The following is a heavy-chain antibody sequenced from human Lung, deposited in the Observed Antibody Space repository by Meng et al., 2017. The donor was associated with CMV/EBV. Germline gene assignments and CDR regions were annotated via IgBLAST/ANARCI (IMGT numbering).Heavy chain of an antibody. CDR2: ISHNTGNS. V-gene: IGHV7-4-1*02. D-gene: IGHD6-19*01. J-gene: IGHJ4*02. Sequence: HVNLVQSVSALKNPCGSVRDFCTASGDTLSRYPQTWVRKAHGHGLEWLGWISHNTGNSTYDQGFTGRFVFSVDTSVSTAYLQISSLKAEDTAVYYCGILKYTSGFYGPAYWGQGALVTVSS. CDR1: GDTLSRYP. CDR3: GILKYTSGFYGPAY.